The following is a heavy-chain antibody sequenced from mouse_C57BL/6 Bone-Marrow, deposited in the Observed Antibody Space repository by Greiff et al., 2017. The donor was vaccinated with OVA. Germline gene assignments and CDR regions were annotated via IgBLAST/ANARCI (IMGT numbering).Heavy chain of an antibody. CDR2: IYPGSGST. V-gene: IGHV1-55*01. Sequence: QVQLQQPGAELVKPGASVKMSCKASGYTFTSYWITWVKQRPGQGLEWIGDIYPGSGSTNYNEKFKSKATLTVDTSSRPAYMQLSSLTSEDSAVYVCARTYSNYLNWCFDVWGTGTTVTVSS. CDR3: ARTYSNYLNWCFDV. J-gene: IGHJ1*03. CDR1: GYTFTSYW. D-gene: IGHD2-5*01.